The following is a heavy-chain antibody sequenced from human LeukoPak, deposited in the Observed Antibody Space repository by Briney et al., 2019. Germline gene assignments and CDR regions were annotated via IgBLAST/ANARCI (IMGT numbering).Heavy chain of an antibody. CDR3: ARARAYGSGSYGNWFDP. CDR2: INPNSGGT. Sequence: ASVKVSCKASGYTFTGYYMHWVRQAPGQGLEWMGWINPNSGGTNYAQKFQGRVTMTRDTSISTAYMELSRLRSDDTAVYYCARARAYGSGSYGNWFDPWGQGTLVTVSS. V-gene: IGHV1-2*02. CDR1: GYTFTGYY. J-gene: IGHJ5*02. D-gene: IGHD3-10*01.